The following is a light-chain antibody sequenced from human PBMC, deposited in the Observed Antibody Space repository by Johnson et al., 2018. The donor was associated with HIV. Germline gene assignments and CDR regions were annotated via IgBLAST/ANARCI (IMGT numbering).Light chain of an antibody. CDR1: SSNIGNNY. Sequence: QSVLTQPPSVSAAPGQKVTISCSGSSSNIGNNYVSWYQQLPGTAPKLLIYENHKRPSGFPDRFTGSKSGPSATLGITGLQTGDEADYYCGTWDSSLSAGGVFGTGTKVTVL. V-gene: IGLV1-51*02. CDR3: GTWDSSLSAGGV. CDR2: ENH. J-gene: IGLJ1*01.